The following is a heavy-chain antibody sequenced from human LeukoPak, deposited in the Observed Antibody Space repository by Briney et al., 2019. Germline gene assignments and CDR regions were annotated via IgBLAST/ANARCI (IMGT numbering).Heavy chain of an antibody. Sequence: GGSLRLSCGASGFTFSSYEMNWLRQAPGKGLEGVSYISSSGSTIYYADAVKDRFTISRDNAKNSLNLQINSLRAEDTAVYYCARARGGRFSDMDVWGKGTTVTVSS. CDR3: ARARGGRFSDMDV. CDR2: ISSSGSTI. V-gene: IGHV3-48*03. J-gene: IGHJ6*03. CDR1: GFTFSSYE. D-gene: IGHD3-10*01.